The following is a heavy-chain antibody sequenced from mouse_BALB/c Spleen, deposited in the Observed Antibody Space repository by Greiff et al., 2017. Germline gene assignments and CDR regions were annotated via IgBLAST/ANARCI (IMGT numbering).Heavy chain of an antibody. J-gene: IGHJ4*01. CDR1: GYTFTEYT. CDR2: IHPSDSET. V-gene: IGHV1-74*01. CDR3: ARRYYRYDGPDAMDY. D-gene: IGHD2-14*01. Sequence: QVQLQQSGPELVKPGASVKISCKTSGYTFTEYTMHWVKQRPGQGLEWIGMIHPSDSETRLNQKFKDKATLTVDKSSSTAYMQLSSPTSEDSAVYYCARRYYRYDGPDAMDYWGQGTSVTVSS.